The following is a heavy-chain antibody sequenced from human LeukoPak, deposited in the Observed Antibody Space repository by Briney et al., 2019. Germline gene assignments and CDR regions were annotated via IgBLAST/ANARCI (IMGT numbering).Heavy chain of an antibody. J-gene: IGHJ4*02. CDR1: GFTFTNYW. D-gene: IGHD2/OR15-2a*01. V-gene: IGHV3-7*01. Sequence: TGGSLRLSCAASGFTFTNYWMNWVRQAPGKGLEWVANIKQDGSEKNYVDSVKGRFTISRDNAKNSLYLQMNSLRVEDTAVYYCARERVTTTSFDYWGQGVLVTVSS. CDR3: ARERVTTTSFDY. CDR2: IKQDGSEK.